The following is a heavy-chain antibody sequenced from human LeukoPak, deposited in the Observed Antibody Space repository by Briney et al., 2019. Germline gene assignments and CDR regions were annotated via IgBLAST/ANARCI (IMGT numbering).Heavy chain of an antibody. CDR1: GFTFSSYG. CDR3: AIDQGGSGYGPFGYYYYYGMDV. J-gene: IGHJ6*02. D-gene: IGHD5-12*01. V-gene: IGHV3-33*01. CDR2: IWYDGSNK. Sequence: GRSLRLSCAASGFTFSSYGMHWVRQAPGKGLEWVAVIWYDGSNKYYADSVKGRFTISRDNSKNTLYLQMNSLRAEDTAVYYCAIDQGGSGYGPFGYYYYYGMDVWGRGTTVTVSS.